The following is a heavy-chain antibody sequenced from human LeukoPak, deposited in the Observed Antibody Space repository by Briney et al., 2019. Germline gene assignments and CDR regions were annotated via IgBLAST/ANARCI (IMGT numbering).Heavy chain of an antibody. CDR3: ARDHDSSYHWGY. Sequence: PGGSLRLSCAASGFTVSSYYMSWVRQAPGKGLQWVSVIYSGGTTYYADSVKGRFTISRDNSKNTLYLQMNSLRAEDTAVYYCARDHDSSYHWGYWGPGTLVTVSS. D-gene: IGHD6-6*01. CDR1: GFTVSSYY. J-gene: IGHJ4*02. V-gene: IGHV3-53*01. CDR2: IYSGGTT.